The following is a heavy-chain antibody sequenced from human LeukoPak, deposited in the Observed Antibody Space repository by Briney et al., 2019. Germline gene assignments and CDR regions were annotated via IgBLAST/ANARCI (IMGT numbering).Heavy chain of an antibody. J-gene: IGHJ4*02. CDR3: AREITMIVVVITREFDY. Sequence: GGSLRLSCAASGFTFSSYTMSWVRQAPGKGLEWVSSITSSGGTTYSADSVKGRFTISRDNSKNTLYLQMNSLRAEDTAVYYCAREITMIVVVITREFDYWGQGTLVTVSS. V-gene: IGHV3-23*01. CDR1: GFTFSSYT. D-gene: IGHD3-22*01. CDR2: ITSSGGTT.